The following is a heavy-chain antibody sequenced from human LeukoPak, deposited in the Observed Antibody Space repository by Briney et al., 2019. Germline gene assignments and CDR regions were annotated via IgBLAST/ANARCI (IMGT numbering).Heavy chain of an antibody. CDR3: ARPEGSGWYYFDY. CDR1: GGSISSSSYY. J-gene: IGHJ4*02. Sequence: SETLSLTCTVSGGSISSSSYYWGWIRQPPGKGLEWIGSIYYSGSTYYNPSLKSRVTISVDTSKNQFSLKLSSVTAADTAVYYCARPEGSGWYYFDYWGQGTLVTASS. V-gene: IGHV4-39*01. D-gene: IGHD6-19*01. CDR2: IYYSGST.